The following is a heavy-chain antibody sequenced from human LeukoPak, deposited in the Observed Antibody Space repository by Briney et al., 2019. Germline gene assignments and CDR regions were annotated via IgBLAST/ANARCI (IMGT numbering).Heavy chain of an antibody. J-gene: IGHJ4*02. CDR1: GFTFSSYA. V-gene: IGHV3-23*01. Sequence: GGSLRLSCAVSGFTFSSYAMSWVRQAPGKGLEWVSVISAGGSSTYYAGSVKGRFTISRDNSKNTLYLQMNSLRAEDTAVYYCAKHCSGGSCYLDYWGQGTLVTASS. CDR2: ISAGGSST. CDR3: AKHCSGGSCYLDY. D-gene: IGHD2-15*01.